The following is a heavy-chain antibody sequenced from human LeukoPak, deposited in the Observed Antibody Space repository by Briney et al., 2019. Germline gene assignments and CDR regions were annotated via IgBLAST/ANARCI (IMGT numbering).Heavy chain of an antibody. Sequence: GSLRLSCAASGFTFSSYSMNWVRQPAGKGLEWIGLIHSTGSKSYNPSLKSRVTMSMDTSKNQFSMKLHSATAADTAVYYCVASFFRVNVVRGPTAFDYWGRGTHVTVSS. CDR2: IHSTGSK. V-gene: IGHV4-4*07. CDR1: GFTFSSYS. CDR3: VASFFRVNVVRGPTAFDY. J-gene: IGHJ4*02. D-gene: IGHD3-10*01.